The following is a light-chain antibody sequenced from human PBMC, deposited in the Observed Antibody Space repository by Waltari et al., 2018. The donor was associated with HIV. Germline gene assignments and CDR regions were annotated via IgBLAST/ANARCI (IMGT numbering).Light chain of an antibody. Sequence: DIVMSQSPDSLAVSLGEGATINCKSSQHVFYSSNNKNYLAWYQQKPGQPPKLLIYWASTRESGVPDRFTGSGSGTDFTLTISSLQVEDVAIYYCQQYYTTPYTFGQGTKLEIK. CDR3: QQYYTTPYT. V-gene: IGKV4-1*01. CDR1: QHVFYSSNNKNY. CDR2: WAS. J-gene: IGKJ2*01.